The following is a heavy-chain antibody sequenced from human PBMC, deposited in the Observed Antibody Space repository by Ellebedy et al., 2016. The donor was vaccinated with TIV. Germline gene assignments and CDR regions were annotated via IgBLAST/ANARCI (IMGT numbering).Heavy chain of an antibody. V-gene: IGHV3-7*01. J-gene: IGHJ4*02. CDR2: IKTDGSAK. CDR1: GFSFSSHW. D-gene: IGHD1-1*01. CDR3: TRDALTNWDY. Sequence: GESLKISCAASGFSFSSHWMTWVRQAPGKGLEWVANIKTDGSAKYYVDSVKGRFAISGDNAKNSLYLQMNSLRADDTAIYYCTRDALTNWDYWGQGTPVTVSS.